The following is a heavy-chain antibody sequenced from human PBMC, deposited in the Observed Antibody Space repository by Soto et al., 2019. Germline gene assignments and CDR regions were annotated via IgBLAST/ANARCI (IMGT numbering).Heavy chain of an antibody. J-gene: IGHJ4*02. CDR3: ARDTGSYYLDS. V-gene: IGHV4-59*01. Sequence: QVQLLESGPGLVKPSETLSLTCTIYGGSISSYFWSWIRQPPGKGLEWIGYIHYSGITVYSPSLKSRVTMSIDTSENQFTLNLTSVTAADTAVYYCARDTGSYYLDSWGQGSLVTVSS. D-gene: IGHD1-26*01. CDR1: GGSISSYF. CDR2: IHYSGIT.